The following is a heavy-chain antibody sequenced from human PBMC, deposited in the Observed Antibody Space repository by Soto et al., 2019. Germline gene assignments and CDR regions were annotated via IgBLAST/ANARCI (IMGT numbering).Heavy chain of an antibody. V-gene: IGHV1-69*01. D-gene: IGHD3-3*01. CDR1: WGPVCRYA. Sequence: RVPCTGSWGPVCRYAIRCVRPARLKRHEWMGGIIPIFGTANYAQKFQGRVTITADESTSTAYMELSSLRSEDTAVYYCARESNTIFGVVIIRSGMDVWGQGTTVTVSS. CDR3: ARESNTIFGVVIIRSGMDV. CDR2: IIPIFGTA. J-gene: IGHJ6*02.